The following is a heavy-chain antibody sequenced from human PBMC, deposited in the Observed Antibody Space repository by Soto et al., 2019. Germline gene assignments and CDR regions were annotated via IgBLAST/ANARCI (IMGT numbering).Heavy chain of an antibody. CDR2: ISGSGGSA. CDR1: GFTFSSYA. V-gene: IGHV3-23*01. D-gene: IGHD4-17*01. J-gene: IGHJ6*02. Sequence: GGSLRLSCAASGFTFSSYAMSWVRQAPGKGLEWVSAISGSGGSAYYADSVKGRFTISRDNSKNTLYLQMNSLRAEDTAVYYCAKVIRPDYGGNDYYYGMDVWGQGTTVTVSS. CDR3: AKVIRPDYGGNDYYYGMDV.